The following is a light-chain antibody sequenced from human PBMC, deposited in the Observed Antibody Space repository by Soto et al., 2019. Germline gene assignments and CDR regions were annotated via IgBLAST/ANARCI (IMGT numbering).Light chain of an antibody. Sequence: EIVLTQSPGTLSVSPGERATLSCRASQSVGSKLAWYRQAPGQAPRLLTYGASTRATDTPARFSGSGAGTDFTLTISNVEPVDFGVYYCQQYGSSFATFGQGTQVE. J-gene: IGKJ1*01. CDR3: QQYGSSFAT. CDR2: GAS. V-gene: IGKV3-20*01. CDR1: QSVGSK.